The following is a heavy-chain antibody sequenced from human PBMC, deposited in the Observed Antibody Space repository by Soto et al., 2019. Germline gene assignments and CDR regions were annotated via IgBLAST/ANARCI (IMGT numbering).Heavy chain of an antibody. CDR3: ARGHYSSGWPIDH. CDR2: VFHSATT. D-gene: IGHD6-19*01. J-gene: IGHJ4*02. V-gene: IGHV4-59*01. Sequence: SETLSLTRTVSGDSFSDYYWNWIRQVPGKGLEWIGFVFHSATTSYNPSLKTRVTISDDTSKKQFSLRLTSVTAADTAIYYCARGHYSSGWPIDHWGQGILVTVSS. CDR1: GDSFSDYY.